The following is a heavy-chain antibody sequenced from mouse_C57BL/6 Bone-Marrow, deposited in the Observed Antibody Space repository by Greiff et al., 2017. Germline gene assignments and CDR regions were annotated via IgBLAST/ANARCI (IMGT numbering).Heavy chain of an antibody. D-gene: IGHD3-2*02. J-gene: IGHJ4*01. V-gene: IGHV5-4*01. CDR2: ISAGGSYT. CDR3: ARVLAQATGHYAMDY. CDR1: GFTFSSYA. Sequence: EVQLVQSGGGLVKPGGSLKLSCAASGFTFSSYAMSWVRQTPEKRLEWVATISAGGSYTYYPDNVKGRFTISRDNAKNNLYLQMSHLKSEDTAMYYWARVLAQATGHYAMDYWGQGTSDPVS.